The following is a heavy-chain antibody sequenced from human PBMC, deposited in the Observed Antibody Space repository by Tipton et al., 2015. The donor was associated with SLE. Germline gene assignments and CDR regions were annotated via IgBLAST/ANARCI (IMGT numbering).Heavy chain of an antibody. D-gene: IGHD4-17*01. CDR1: GFTFSSYE. Sequence: SLRLSCAASGFTFSSYEMNWDRQAPGKGLEWVSYISSSGSTIYYADSVKGRFTISRDNAKNSLYLQMNSLRAEDTAVYYCARDGDYSNWFDPWGQGTLVTVSS. CDR2: ISSSGSTI. V-gene: IGHV3-48*03. CDR3: ARDGDYSNWFDP. J-gene: IGHJ5*02.